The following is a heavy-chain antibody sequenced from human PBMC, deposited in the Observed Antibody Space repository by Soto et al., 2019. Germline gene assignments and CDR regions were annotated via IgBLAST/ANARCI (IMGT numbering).Heavy chain of an antibody. CDR2: IIPILGIA. CDR1: GGTFSSYT. CDR3: ARGQGGIVGATRDY. Sequence: QVQLVQSGAEVKKPGSSVKVSCKASGGTFSSYTISWVRQAPGQGLEWMGRIIPILGIANYAQKFQGRVTITADKSTSTAYMELSSLRSEDTAVYYCARGQGGIVGATRDYWGQGTLVTVSS. J-gene: IGHJ4*02. D-gene: IGHD1-26*01. V-gene: IGHV1-69*02.